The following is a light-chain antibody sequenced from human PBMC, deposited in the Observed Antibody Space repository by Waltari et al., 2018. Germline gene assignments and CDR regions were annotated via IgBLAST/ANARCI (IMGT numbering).Light chain of an antibody. Sequence: QSALTQPASVSGSPGQSITISCTGTSSDVGPSNYVSWYQQYPGKAPKLIIYDVSYRPSGLSSRFSCPTSGNTSSLTISGLQAEDEADYYCNSYTTISTWVFGGGTKLTVL. CDR3: NSYTTISTWV. J-gene: IGLJ3*02. CDR2: DVS. V-gene: IGLV2-14*03. CDR1: SSDVGPSNY.